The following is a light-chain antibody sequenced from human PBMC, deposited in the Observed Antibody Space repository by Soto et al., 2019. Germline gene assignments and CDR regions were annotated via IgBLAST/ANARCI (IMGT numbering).Light chain of an antibody. CDR2: STS. Sequence: QAVVTQEPSLTVSPGGTVTLTCASSARAVTSAYYTNWLQQKPGQAPRALIYSTSEKHSWTPARFSGSLLGGKAALTLSAAQPEDEADYYCLLSYGGAQVLFGGGTKLTVL. V-gene: IGLV7-43*01. CDR1: ARAVTSAYY. J-gene: IGLJ2*01. CDR3: LLSYGGAQVL.